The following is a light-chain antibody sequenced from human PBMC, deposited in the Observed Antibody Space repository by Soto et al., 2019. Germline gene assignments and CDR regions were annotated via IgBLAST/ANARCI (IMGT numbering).Light chain of an antibody. CDR2: NTS. Sequence: EIVFTQSPCTLSLSPGEAATVSCRVSQSINSKSLVWYQRKFGQAPRLLIYNTSSRATGIPDRFSGSGSGTDFTLSISRLEPEDFAVYYCQHYGGSFIFGPGTKVDIK. CDR1: QSINSKS. CDR3: QHYGGSFI. V-gene: IGKV3-20*01. J-gene: IGKJ3*01.